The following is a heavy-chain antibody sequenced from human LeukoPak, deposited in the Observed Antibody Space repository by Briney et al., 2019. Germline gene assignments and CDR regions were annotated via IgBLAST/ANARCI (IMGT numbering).Heavy chain of an antibody. V-gene: IGHV3-74*01. J-gene: IGHJ4*02. D-gene: IGHD2-15*01. CDR3: ARDGGTSTPFDY. CDR2: NDETST. CDR1: GFTFSNYW. Sequence: GGSLRLSCAASGFTFSNYWIHWVRQAPGKGLVWVSRNDETSTNYADSVNGRFTISRDNAKSTVYLQINSLTAEDTAVYYCARDGGTSTPFDYWGQGTLVTVSS.